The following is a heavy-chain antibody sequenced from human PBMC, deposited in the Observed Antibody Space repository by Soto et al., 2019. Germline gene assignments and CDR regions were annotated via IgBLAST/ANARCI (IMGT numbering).Heavy chain of an antibody. CDR2: IYYSGST. V-gene: IGHV4-39*01. Sequence: QLQLQESGPGLVKPSETLSLTCTVSGGSISSSSYYWGWIRQPPGKGLEWIGSIYYSGSTYYNPSLKSRVTISADTSKSRFSLKLSSVTAADTAVYYCARRQYNWNDAYWDYWGQGTLVTVSS. CDR3: ARRQYNWNDAYWDY. CDR1: GGSISSSSYY. J-gene: IGHJ4*02. D-gene: IGHD1-20*01.